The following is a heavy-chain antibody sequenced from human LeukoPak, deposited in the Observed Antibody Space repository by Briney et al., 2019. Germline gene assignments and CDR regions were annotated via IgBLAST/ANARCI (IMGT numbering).Heavy chain of an antibody. CDR2: INYNTDCI. J-gene: IGHJ2*01. Sequence: PGGSLRLSCVASGFTFTSHSLNWLRQAPGKGLEWVASINYNTDCILYAESVKGRFSISRDNARNSVYLQMNSLTAEDTALYYCARDWRNKYSNSWSRGEWYFDLWGRGTLVSVSS. CDR3: ARDWRNKYSNSWSRGEWYFDL. CDR1: GFTFTSHS. D-gene: IGHD6-13*01. V-gene: IGHV3-21*01.